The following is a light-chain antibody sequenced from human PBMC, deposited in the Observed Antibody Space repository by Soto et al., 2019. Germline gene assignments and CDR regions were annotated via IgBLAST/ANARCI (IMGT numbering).Light chain of an antibody. Sequence: DIQTTQSPSSLSAFVGDRVTITCRASQSISIYLNWYQQKPGKAPNLLISGASTLRSGVPSRFSGSGSGTDFTLTIINLQPEDFATYYCQQSYSAPLTFGPGTKLDIK. V-gene: IGKV1-39*01. CDR1: QSISIY. J-gene: IGKJ3*01. CDR2: GAS. CDR3: QQSYSAPLT.